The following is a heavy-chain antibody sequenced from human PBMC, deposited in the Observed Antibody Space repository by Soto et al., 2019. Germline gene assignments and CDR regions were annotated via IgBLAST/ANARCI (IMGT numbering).Heavy chain of an antibody. Sequence: EVQLVESGGGLVKPGGSLRLSCAASGFSLSDYSMNWIRQAPGKGLEWVAPISSSSSFIHYAESMKGRFTISRDNAKNSLYLQMNSLSAEDTAVYYCAGSSDDGRDNWGQGTLVNVSS. J-gene: IGHJ4*02. CDR1: GFSLSDYS. CDR2: ISSSSSFI. CDR3: AGSSDDGRDN. V-gene: IGHV3-21*01. D-gene: IGHD1-26*01.